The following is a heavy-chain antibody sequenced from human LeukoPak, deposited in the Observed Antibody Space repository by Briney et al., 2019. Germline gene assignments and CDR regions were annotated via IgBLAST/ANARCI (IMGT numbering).Heavy chain of an antibody. D-gene: IGHD6-13*01. V-gene: IGHV3-7*01. Sequence: GGSLRLSCAASGFTFNNYWMTWVRQAPGKGLEWVGNINLDGSDKYYGDSVKGRFTISRDNAKNSLYLQMNSLRAEDTAVYYCARLRAAAGSNFDYWGQGTLVTVSS. CDR3: ARLRAAAGSNFDY. CDR2: INLDGSDK. CDR1: GFTFNNYW. J-gene: IGHJ4*02.